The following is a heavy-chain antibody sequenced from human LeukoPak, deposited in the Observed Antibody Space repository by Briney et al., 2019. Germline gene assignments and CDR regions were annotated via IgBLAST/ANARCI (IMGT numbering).Heavy chain of an antibody. CDR1: GFTFSSYG. J-gene: IGHJ4*02. V-gene: IGHV3-30*02. CDR2: IRYDGSNK. D-gene: IGHD3-22*01. Sequence: PGGSLRLSCAASGFTFSSYGMHWVRQAPGKGLEWVAFIRYDGSNKYYADSVKGRFTISRDNSKNTLYLQMNSLRAEDTAVYYCAKISITDMIVVVPPDYWGQGTLVTVSS. CDR3: AKISITDMIVVVPPDY.